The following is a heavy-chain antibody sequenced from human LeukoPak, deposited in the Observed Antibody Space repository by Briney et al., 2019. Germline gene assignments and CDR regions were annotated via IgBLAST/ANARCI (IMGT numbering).Heavy chain of an antibody. CDR3: ARSHYGSGDYFDY. V-gene: IGHV1-18*01. J-gene: IGHJ4*02. D-gene: IGHD3-10*01. CDR2: ISTYNGNT. Sequence: GASVKVSCKGSGYTFSSYGISWVRQAPGQGLEWMGWISTYNGNTNYAQKLQGRVTLTRDMSTSTDYLELSSLRSEDTAVYYCARSHYGSGDYFDYWGQGTLVTVSS. CDR1: GYTFSSYG.